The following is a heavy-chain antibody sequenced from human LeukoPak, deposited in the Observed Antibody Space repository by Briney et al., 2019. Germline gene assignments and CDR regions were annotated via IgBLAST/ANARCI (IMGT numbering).Heavy chain of an antibody. D-gene: IGHD3-10*01. CDR2: MNPNSGNT. V-gene: IGHV1-8*01. CDR3: AREDYGSGSSHYGMDV. Sequence: VASVKVSYKASGYTFTSYDINWVRQATGQGLEWMGWMNPNSGNTGYAQKFQGRVTMTRNTSISTAYMELSSLRSEDTAVYYCAREDYGSGSSHYGMDVWGQGTTVTVSS. CDR1: GYTFTSYD. J-gene: IGHJ6*02.